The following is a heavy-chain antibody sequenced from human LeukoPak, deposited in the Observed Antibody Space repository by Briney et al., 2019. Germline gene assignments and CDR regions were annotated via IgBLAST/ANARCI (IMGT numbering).Heavy chain of an antibody. CDR2: IYPGDSDT. V-gene: IGHV5-51*01. Sequence: KRGESLKISCKGSGYSFTSYWIGWVRQMPGKGLEWMGIIYPGDSDTRYSPSFQGQVTISADKSISTAYLQWSSLKASDTAMYYCARPAYLGYCSSTICHDAFDIWGQGTMVTVSS. D-gene: IGHD2-2*01. CDR3: ARPAYLGYCSSTICHDAFDI. J-gene: IGHJ3*02. CDR1: GYSFTSYW.